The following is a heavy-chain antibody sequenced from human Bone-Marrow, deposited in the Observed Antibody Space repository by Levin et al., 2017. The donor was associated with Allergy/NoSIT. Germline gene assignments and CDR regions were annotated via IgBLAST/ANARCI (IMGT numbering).Heavy chain of an antibody. CDR3: ARRTGVS. CDR2: INHDGSEK. D-gene: IGHD3/OR15-3a*01. Sequence: PGGSLRLSCAASGFSFKTYWMSWVRQAPGKGLEWLANINHDGSEKYYVDSVKGRFTISRDNGQNLLYLQLNRLRAADTAVYYCARRTGVSWGQGTLVTVSS. CDR1: GFSFKTYW. J-gene: IGHJ5*02. V-gene: IGHV3-7*03.